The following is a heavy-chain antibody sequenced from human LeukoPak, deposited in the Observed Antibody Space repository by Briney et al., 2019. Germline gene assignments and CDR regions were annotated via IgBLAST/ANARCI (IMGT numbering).Heavy chain of an antibody. CDR1: GYTFTSYY. CDR3: ARGGGDYDFWSGYYSGQDAFDI. V-gene: IGHV1-46*01. Sequence: GASVKASCKASGYTFTSYYMHWVRQAPGQGLEWMGIINPSGGSTSYAQKFQGRVTMTRDTSTSTVYMELSSLRSEDTAVYYCARGGGDYDFWSGYYSGQDAFDIWGQGTMVTVSS. D-gene: IGHD3-3*01. J-gene: IGHJ3*02. CDR2: INPSGGST.